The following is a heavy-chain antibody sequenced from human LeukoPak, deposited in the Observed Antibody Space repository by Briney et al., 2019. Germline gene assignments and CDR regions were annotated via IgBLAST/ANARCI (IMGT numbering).Heavy chain of an antibody. CDR1: GYTFRQYS. V-gene: IGHV1-18*01. J-gene: IGHJ5*02. CDR2: VSPSHTTR. CDR3: ARLPYYDSSGYCARCGQSNWFDP. Sequence: ASVKVSCKASGYTFRQYSISWVRQAPGKGLEWMGWVSPSHTTRVYAQQFQGRVTMTADTNTNTVSMELRSLRSDDTAVYYCARLPYYDSSGYCARCGQSNWFDPWGQGTLVTVSS. D-gene: IGHD3-22*01.